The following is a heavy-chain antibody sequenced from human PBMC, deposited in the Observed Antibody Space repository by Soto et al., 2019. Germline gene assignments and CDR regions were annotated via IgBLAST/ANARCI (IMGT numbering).Heavy chain of an antibody. D-gene: IGHD7-27*01. V-gene: IGHV1-18*01. CDR3: ARHALVDWGYYYYGMDV. J-gene: IGHJ6*02. CDR2: ISAYNGNT. CDR1: GYTFTSYG. Sequence: ASVKVSCKASGYTFTSYGISWVRQAPGQGLEWMGWISAYNGNTNYAQKLQGRVTMTTDTSTSTAYMELRSLRSDDTAVYYCARHALVDWGYYYYGMDVWGQGTTVTVSS.